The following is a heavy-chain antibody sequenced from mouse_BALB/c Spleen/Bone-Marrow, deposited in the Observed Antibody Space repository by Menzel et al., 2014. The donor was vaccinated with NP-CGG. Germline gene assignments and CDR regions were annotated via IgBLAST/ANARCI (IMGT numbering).Heavy chain of an antibody. CDR2: IDPASGNT. V-gene: IGHV14-3*02. CDR1: GFNIKDTY. J-gene: IGHJ3*01. Sequence: EVQLVESGAELVKPGASVKLSCTASGFNIKDTYMHWVKQRPEQGLEWIGRIDPASGNTKYDPKFQGKATITADTSSNTAYLQLSSLTSEDTAVYYCASYYYGSYGFAYWGQGTLVTVSA. D-gene: IGHD1-1*01. CDR3: ASYYYGSYGFAY.